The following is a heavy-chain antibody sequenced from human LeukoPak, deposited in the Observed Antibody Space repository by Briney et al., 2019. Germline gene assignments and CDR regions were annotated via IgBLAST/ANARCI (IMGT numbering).Heavy chain of an antibody. D-gene: IGHD6-13*01. CDR2: GSGGST. Sequence: GSGGSTYYADSVEGRFTISRDNSKNTLYLQMNSLRAEDTAVYYCAKSPIFAAAGTGYYFDYWGQGTLVTVSS. CDR3: AKSPIFAAAGTGYYFDY. J-gene: IGHJ4*02. V-gene: IGHV3-23*01.